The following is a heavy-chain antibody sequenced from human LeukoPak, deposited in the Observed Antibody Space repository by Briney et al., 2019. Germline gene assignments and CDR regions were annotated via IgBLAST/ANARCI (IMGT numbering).Heavy chain of an antibody. D-gene: IGHD2-15*01. CDR1: GGSISSDIYY. V-gene: IGHV4-61*02. CDR2: IYMSGNT. J-gene: IGHJ5*02. Sequence: SETPSLTCTVSGGSISSDIYYWSWIRQPAGKGLEWIGRIYMSGNTNYNLSLKSRLTISVDTSKNQFSLKLSSVTAADTAVYYCAGTRRYCSGGSCYNWFDPWGQGTLVTVSS. CDR3: AGTRRYCSGGSCYNWFDP.